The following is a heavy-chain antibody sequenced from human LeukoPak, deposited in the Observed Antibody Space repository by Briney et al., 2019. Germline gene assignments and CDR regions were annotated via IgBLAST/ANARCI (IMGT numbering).Heavy chain of an antibody. D-gene: IGHD3-22*01. V-gene: IGHV4-59*01. CDR1: GGSISSYY. CDR2: IYYSGST. CDR3: ARDRTPYYYDSSGFDAHGGYFDY. Sequence: SETLSLTCTVSGGSISSYYWSWIRQPPGKGLEWIGYIYYSGSTNYNPSLKSRVTISVDTSKNQFSLKLSSVTAADTAVYYCARDRTPYYYDSSGFDAHGGYFDYWGQGTLVTVSS. J-gene: IGHJ4*02.